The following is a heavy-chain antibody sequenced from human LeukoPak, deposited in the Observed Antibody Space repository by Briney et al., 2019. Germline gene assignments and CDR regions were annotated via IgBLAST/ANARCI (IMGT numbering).Heavy chain of an antibody. Sequence: SETLSLTCAVYGGSFSGYYWSWIRQPPGKGLEWIGEINHSGSTNYNPSLKSRVTISVDTSKNQFSLRLSSVTAADTAVYYCARGLRRWLRDPFDYCGQGTLVTVSS. CDR2: INHSGST. D-gene: IGHD5-12*01. CDR3: ARGLRRWLRDPFDY. CDR1: GGSFSGYY. V-gene: IGHV4-34*01. J-gene: IGHJ4*02.